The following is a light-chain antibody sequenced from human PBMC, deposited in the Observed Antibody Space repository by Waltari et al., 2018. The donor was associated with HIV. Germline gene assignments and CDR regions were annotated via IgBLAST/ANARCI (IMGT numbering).Light chain of an antibody. CDR1: QGISTW. V-gene: IGKV1-12*01. J-gene: IGKJ4*01. CDR3: QQTNGFLLT. CDR2: GAS. Sequence: DIQMTQSPRFLSASVGDRVNITCRASQGISTWLAWYQQKPGKVPQLLIHGASSLHSGVPSRFNGSGSGTQFSLTISSLQSEDFATYYCQQTNGFLLTFGGGITVE.